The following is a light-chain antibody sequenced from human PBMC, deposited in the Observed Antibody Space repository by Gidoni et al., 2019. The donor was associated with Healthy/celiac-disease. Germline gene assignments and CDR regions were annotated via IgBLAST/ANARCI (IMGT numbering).Light chain of an antibody. V-gene: IGKV1-33*01. J-gene: IGKJ3*01. CDR3: QQYDNLPFP. CDR1: QDISNY. Sequence: DIQMTQSPSSLSASVGDRVTITCQASQDISNYLNWYQQKPGKAPKLLIYDASNLETGVPSRFSGSGSGTDFTFTISSLQPEDIATYYCQQYDNLPFPFXPXTQVDIK. CDR2: DAS.